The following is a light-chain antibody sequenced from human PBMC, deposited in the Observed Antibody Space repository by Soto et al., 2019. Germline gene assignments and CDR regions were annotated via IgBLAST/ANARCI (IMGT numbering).Light chain of an antibody. Sequence: DIQMTQSPSTLSASVGDAVTITCRASQNIRSHLNWYQQKPGKAPELLIYSASRLQSGVPSRFGGSGSGTDFTLTISDLQPEDFSAYYCQQSYTTPPITLGLGTRLEI. CDR3: QQSYTTPPIT. CDR1: QNIRSH. CDR2: SAS. J-gene: IGKJ5*01. V-gene: IGKV1-39*01.